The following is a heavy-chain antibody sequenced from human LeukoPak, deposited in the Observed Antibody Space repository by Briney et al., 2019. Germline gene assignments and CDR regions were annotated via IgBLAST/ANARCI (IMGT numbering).Heavy chain of an antibody. Sequence: PGGSLRLSCAASGFTFSSYGMHWVRQAPGKGLEWVAVISYDGSNKYYADSVKGRFTISRDNAKNSLYLQMNSLRAEDTAVYYCAREGGYSSSWYGYWGQGTLVTVSS. CDR3: AREGGYSSSWYGY. CDR1: GFTFSSYG. J-gene: IGHJ4*02. D-gene: IGHD6-13*01. CDR2: ISYDGSNK. V-gene: IGHV3-30*03.